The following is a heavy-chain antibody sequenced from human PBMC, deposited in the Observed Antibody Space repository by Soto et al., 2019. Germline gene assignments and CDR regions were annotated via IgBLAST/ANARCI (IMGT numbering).Heavy chain of an antibody. D-gene: IGHD5-18*01. CDR2: IYYSGST. Sequence: SETLSLTCTVSGGSISSSSYYWGWIRQPPGKGLEWIGGIYYSGSTYYNPSLKSRVTISVDTSKNQFSLKLSSVTAADTAVYCCARLGDTAILYYYGMDVWGQGTTVTVSS. CDR3: ARLGDTAILYYYGMDV. CDR1: GGSISSSSYY. V-gene: IGHV4-39*01. J-gene: IGHJ6*02.